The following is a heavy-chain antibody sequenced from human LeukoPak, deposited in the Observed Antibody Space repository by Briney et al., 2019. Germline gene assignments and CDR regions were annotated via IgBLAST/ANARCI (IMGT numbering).Heavy chain of an antibody. D-gene: IGHD6-13*01. CDR3: AREYSSNWYPFDY. V-gene: IGHV3-21*01. J-gene: IGHJ4*02. CDR1: GFTFSSSG. CDR2: ISSSSSYI. Sequence: GGSLRLSCAASGFTFSSSGMSWVRQAPGKGLEWVSSISSSSSYIYYADSVKGRFSISRDNAKNSVYLQMDSLRAEDTAEYYCAREYSSNWYPFDYWGQGILVTVSS.